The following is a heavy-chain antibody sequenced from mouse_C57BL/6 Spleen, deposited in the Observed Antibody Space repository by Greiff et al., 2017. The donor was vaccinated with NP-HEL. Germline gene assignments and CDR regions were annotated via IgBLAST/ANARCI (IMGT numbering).Heavy chain of an antibody. Sequence: EVQVVESGGGLVKPGGSLKLSCAASGFTFSDYGMHWVRQAPEKGLEWVAYISRGSGTIYYADTVKGRFTLSRDNAKNTLFLQMTSLRSEDTAMYYCARNSNYLYYFDYWGQGTPLTVSS. J-gene: IGHJ2*01. CDR1: GFTFSDYG. CDR3: ARNSNYLYYFDY. D-gene: IGHD2-5*01. V-gene: IGHV5-17*01. CDR2: ISRGSGTI.